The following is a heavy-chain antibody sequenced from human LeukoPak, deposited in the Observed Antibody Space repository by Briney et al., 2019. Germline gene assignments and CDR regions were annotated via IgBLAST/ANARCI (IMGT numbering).Heavy chain of an antibody. CDR3: ARLRPYSSSWYAYYGMDV. CDR1: GFTFSSYW. D-gene: IGHD6-13*01. Sequence: GGSLRLSCVASGFTFSSYWMSWVRQAPGKGLEWVANIKQDGTQNYYVDSVKGRFTISRDNAKNSLYLQMNSLRAEETAVYYCARLRPYSSSWYAYYGMDVWGQGTTVTVSS. J-gene: IGHJ6*02. CDR2: IKQDGTQN. V-gene: IGHV3-7*04.